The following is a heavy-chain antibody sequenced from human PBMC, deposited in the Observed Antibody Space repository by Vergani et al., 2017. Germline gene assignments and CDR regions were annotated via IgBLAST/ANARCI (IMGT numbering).Heavy chain of an antibody. Sequence: QVQLQESGPGLLKPSQTLSLTCTVSGESIRSGSHYWSWIRQPAGKGPELIGHIHTGGSTDLNPSFKSRVSISVDTSKSQFSLKLNSVTVADTAVYYCARSRPYCTSGSCPAIWGQGTLVTVSS. D-gene: IGHD2-15*01. CDR1: GESIRSGSHY. J-gene: IGHJ4*02. V-gene: IGHV4-61*02. CDR3: ARSRPYCTSGSCPAI. CDR2: IHTGGST.